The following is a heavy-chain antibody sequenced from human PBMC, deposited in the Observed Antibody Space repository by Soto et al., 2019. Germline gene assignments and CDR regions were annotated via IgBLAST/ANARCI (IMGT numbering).Heavy chain of an antibody. D-gene: IGHD3-10*01. CDR1: GFTFSSYA. J-gene: IGHJ4*02. Sequence: GGSLRLSCAPSGFTFSSYAVSWVRQAPGKGLEWVSGISDSGGSTYYADSVKGRFTISRDNSKNTLYLLMNGLRVEDAAVYHCASQSRGAFDHWGQGTLVTVSS. V-gene: IGHV3-23*01. CDR3: ASQSRGAFDH. CDR2: ISDSGGST.